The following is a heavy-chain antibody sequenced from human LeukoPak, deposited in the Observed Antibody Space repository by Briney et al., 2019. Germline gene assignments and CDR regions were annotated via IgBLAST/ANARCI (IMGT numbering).Heavy chain of an antibody. CDR3: ARDHDWDYMDV. CDR1: GFTFSSYS. Sequence: GGSLRLSCAASGFTFSSYSMNWVRQAPGKGLEWVSFISTSSSYIYYADSVKGRFTISRDNAKNSLSLQMNSLKAEDTAVYYCARDHDWDYMDVWGKGTTVTISS. CDR2: ISTSSSYI. V-gene: IGHV3-21*01. J-gene: IGHJ6*03. D-gene: IGHD3-9*01.